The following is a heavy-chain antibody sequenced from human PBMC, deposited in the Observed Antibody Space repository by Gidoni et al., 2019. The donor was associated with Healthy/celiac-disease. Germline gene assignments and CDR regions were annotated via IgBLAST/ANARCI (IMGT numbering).Heavy chain of an antibody. D-gene: IGHD2-15*01. J-gene: IGHJ4*02. CDR1: GFTSSRYT. Sequence: EVQLLESGGGLVQPAGCLRLSFAPPGFTSSRYTMSWVRQAPGKGLEWVSASSGSGGSTYYADSVKGRFTISRDNSKNTLYLQMNSLRAEDTAVYYCAKVRGYCSGGSCHPRFDYWGQGTLVTVSS. V-gene: IGHV3-23*01. CDR3: AKVRGYCSGGSCHPRFDY. CDR2: SSGSGGST.